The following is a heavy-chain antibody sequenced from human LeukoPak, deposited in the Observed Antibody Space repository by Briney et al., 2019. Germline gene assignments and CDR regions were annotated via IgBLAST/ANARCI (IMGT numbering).Heavy chain of an antibody. D-gene: IGHD3-22*01. J-gene: IGHJ4*02. CDR3: AKDRPNYHESNGHYYRPNGDY. Sequence: GGSLRLSCAASGFTFSSYWMSWVRQAPGKGLEWVANIKQDGSEKYYVDSVKGRFTISRDNAKNSLYLQMSSLRAEDTAVYYCAKDRPNYHESNGHYYRPNGDYWGQGTLVTVSS. CDR2: IKQDGSEK. CDR1: GFTFSSYW. V-gene: IGHV3-7*03.